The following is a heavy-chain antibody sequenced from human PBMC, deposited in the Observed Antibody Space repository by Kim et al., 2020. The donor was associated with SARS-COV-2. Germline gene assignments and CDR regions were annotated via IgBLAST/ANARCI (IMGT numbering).Heavy chain of an antibody. V-gene: IGHV3-7*05. D-gene: IGHD6-13*01. CDR3: ARDLGAAGHYYYYGMDV. J-gene: IGHJ6*01. CDR1: GFTFSNYW. CDR2: IKEDGSEK. Sequence: GGSLRLSCAASGFTFSNYWMTWVRQAPGKGLEWVANIKEDGSEKYYVDSVKGRFTISRDNVENSLYLQMNSLRAEDTAVYYCARDLGAAGHYYYYGMDV.